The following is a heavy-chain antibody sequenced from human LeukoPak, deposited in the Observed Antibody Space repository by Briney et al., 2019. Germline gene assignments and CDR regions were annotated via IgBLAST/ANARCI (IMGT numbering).Heavy chain of an antibody. CDR3: ARTIAARGDY. J-gene: IGHJ4*02. CDR1: GFTFSSYS. V-gene: IGHV3-21*01. D-gene: IGHD6-13*01. CDR2: FSSCSSYI. Sequence: GGSLRLSCAVSGFTFSSYSMNWVRHAPGQGLEWVSYFSSCSSYIFYADSVKGRFTITRDNAKNSMYLQMNSLRAEDTAVYYCARTIAARGDYWGQGTLVTVSS.